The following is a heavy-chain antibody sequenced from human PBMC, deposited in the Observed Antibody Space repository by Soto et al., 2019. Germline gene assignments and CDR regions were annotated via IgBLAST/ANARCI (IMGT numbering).Heavy chain of an antibody. D-gene: IGHD2-15*01. CDR2: IIPIFGTA. CDR1: GGTFSSYA. J-gene: IGHJ6*02. CDR3: ARPLGGYCSGGSCYPTHYYYGMDV. V-gene: IGHV1-69*13. Sequence: SVKVSCKASGGTFSSYAISWVRQAPGQGLEWMGGIIPIFGTANYAQKFQGRVTITADESTSTAYMELSSLRSEDTAVYYCARPLGGYCSGGSCYPTHYYYGMDVWGQGTTVTVSS.